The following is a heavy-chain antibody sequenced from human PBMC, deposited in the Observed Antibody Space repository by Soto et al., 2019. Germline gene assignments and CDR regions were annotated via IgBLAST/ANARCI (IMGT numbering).Heavy chain of an antibody. V-gene: IGHV3-23*01. CDR3: VIVVVPAAWGYYYYYMDV. CDR1: GFTFINYA. Sequence: GGSLRLSCAASGFTFINYAMSWVRQAPGKGPEWVSDSSVGSGNIYYADSVKGRFTISRDTAKNSLYLQMNSLRAEDTAVYYCVIVVVPAAWGYYYYYMDVWGKGTTVTVSS. CDR2: SSVGSGNI. J-gene: IGHJ6*03. D-gene: IGHD2-2*01.